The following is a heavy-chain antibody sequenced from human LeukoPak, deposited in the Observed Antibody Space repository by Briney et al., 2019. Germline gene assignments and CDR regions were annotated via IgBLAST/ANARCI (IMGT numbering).Heavy chain of an antibody. D-gene: IGHD3-22*01. CDR2: INPNGRTI. CDR3: ARVLSGSWDWFDP. J-gene: IGHJ5*02. CDR1: GFTFSGYW. V-gene: IGHV3-74*01. Sequence: PGESLRLSCAASGFTFSGYWIHWVRQAPGKGLEWVSRINPNGRTITYADSVKGRFTISRDNAKNTVYLQMNSLRAEDTAVYYCARVLSGSWDWFDPWGQGTLVTVSS.